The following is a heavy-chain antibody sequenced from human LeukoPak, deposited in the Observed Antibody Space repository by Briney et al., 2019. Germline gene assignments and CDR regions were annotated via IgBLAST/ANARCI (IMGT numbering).Heavy chain of an antibody. Sequence: GGSLRLSCAASGFTFSNYWMNWVRQAPGKGLEWVANIKQDGSEKYYVDSVKGRFTISRDNAKNSLYLQLNSLRVEDTAVYYCASQRFLDYWGHGTLVTVSS. D-gene: IGHD3-3*01. V-gene: IGHV3-7*01. J-gene: IGHJ4*01. CDR3: ASQRFLDY. CDR1: GFTFSNYW. CDR2: IKQDGSEK.